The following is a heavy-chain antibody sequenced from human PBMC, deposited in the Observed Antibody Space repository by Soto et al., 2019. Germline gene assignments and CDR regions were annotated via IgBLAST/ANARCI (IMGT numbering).Heavy chain of an antibody. CDR3: ARDAGYCISTSCYALDYYYGMDV. CDR2: INPSGGST. J-gene: IGHJ6*02. CDR1: GYTFTSYY. Sequence: ASVKVSWKASGYTFTSYYMHWVRQAPGQGLEWMGIINPSGGSTSYAQKFQGRVTMTRDTSTSTVYMELSSLRSEDTAVYYCARDAGYCISTSCYALDYYYGMDVWGQGTTVTVSS. V-gene: IGHV1-46*01. D-gene: IGHD2-2*01.